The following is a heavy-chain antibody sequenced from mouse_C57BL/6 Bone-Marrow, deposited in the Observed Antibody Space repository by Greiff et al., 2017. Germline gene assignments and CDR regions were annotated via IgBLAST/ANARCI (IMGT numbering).Heavy chain of an antibody. J-gene: IGHJ3*01. V-gene: IGHV14-4*01. D-gene: IGHD2-4*01. CDR2: IDPENGDT. CDR3: TTEAIYYDYEGFAY. Sequence: EVQFQQSGAELVRPGASVKLSCTASGFNIKDDYMHWVKQRPEQGLEWIGWIDPENGDTEYASKFQGKATITADTSSNTAYLQLSSLTSEDTAVYYCTTEAIYYDYEGFAYWGQGTLVTVSA. CDR1: GFNIKDDY.